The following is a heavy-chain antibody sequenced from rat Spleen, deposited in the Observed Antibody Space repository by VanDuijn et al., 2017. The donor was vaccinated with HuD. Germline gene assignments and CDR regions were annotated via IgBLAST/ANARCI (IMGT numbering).Heavy chain of an antibody. V-gene: IGHV2S12*01. D-gene: IGHD1-4*01. J-gene: IGHJ2*01. Sequence: QVQLKESGPGLVQPSQTLSLSCTVSGFSLTSNGVSWVRQPPGKGLEWIAAIASGGSTYYNSALKSRLSISRDTSKSQVFLKMNSLQTEDTAIYFCTKEWYPGITYYFDYWGQGVMVTVST. CDR3: TKEWYPGITYYFDY. CDR1: GFSLTSNG. CDR2: IASGGST.